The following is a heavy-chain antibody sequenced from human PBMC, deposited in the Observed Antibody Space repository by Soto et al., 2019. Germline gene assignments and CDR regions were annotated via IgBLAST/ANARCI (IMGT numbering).Heavy chain of an antibody. CDR3: ARHVAVPRTRGFDY. Sequence: QVKLQESGPGLVKPSGTLFLTYAVSGGSISDNWWSWVRPPPGKGLERVGVIYHSGTTYYTPSLRCRVVILVDKSARQISLTLGAVTAAVSAVYYCARHVAVPRTRGFDYWGQGTLVAVSS. CDR1: GGSISDNW. CDR2: IYHSGTT. J-gene: IGHJ4*02. V-gene: IGHV4-4*02. D-gene: IGHD2-21*01.